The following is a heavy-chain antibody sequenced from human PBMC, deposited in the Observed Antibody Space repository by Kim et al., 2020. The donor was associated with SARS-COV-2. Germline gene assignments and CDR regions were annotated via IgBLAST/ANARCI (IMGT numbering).Heavy chain of an antibody. CDR2: IWYDGSNK. J-gene: IGHJ4*02. V-gene: IGHV3-33*06. CDR3: AKVMGSEGSMIVGLDY. D-gene: IGHD3-22*01. CDR1: GFTFSSYG. Sequence: GGSLRLSCAASGFTFSSYGMHWVRQAPGKGLEWVAVIWYDGSNKYYADSVKGRFTISRDNSKNTLYLQMNSLRAEDTAVYYCAKVMGSEGSMIVGLDYWGQGTLVTVSS.